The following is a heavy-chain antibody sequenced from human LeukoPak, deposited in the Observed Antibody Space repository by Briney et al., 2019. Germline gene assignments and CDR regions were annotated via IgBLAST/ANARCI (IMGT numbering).Heavy chain of an antibody. V-gene: IGHV4-59*08. CDR2: IYYSGST. CDR1: GGFISSYY. J-gene: IGHJ4*02. D-gene: IGHD1-26*01. Sequence: SETLSLTCTVSGGFISSYYWSWIRQPPGKGLEWIGYIYYSGSTNYNPSLKSRVTISVDTSKNQFSLKLSSVTAADTAVYYCASSLHLQRYSGGLNYWGQGTLVTVSS. CDR3: ASSLHLQRYSGGLNY.